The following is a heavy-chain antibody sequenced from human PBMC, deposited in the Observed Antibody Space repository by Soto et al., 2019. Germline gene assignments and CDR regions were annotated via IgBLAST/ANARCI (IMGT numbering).Heavy chain of an antibody. CDR2: TYYRSKWYN. CDR3: ARDLRGGTEYYYYYYGMDV. CDR1: GDSVSSNSTA. Sequence: SQTLSLTCAISGDSVSSNSTAWNWIRQSPSRGLEWLGRTYYRSKWYNDYAVSVKSRITINPDTSKNQFSLQLNSVTPEDTAVYYCARDLRGGTEYYYYYYGMDVWGQGTTVTVSS. V-gene: IGHV6-1*01. D-gene: IGHD1-1*01. J-gene: IGHJ6*02.